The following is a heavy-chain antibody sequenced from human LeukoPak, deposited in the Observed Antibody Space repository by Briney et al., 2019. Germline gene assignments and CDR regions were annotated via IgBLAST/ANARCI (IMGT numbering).Heavy chain of an antibody. CDR2: INPNSGGT. V-gene: IGHV1-2*02. CDR1: GYTFTGYY. J-gene: IGHJ3*02. CDR3: ARVFMVRGARDAFDI. Sequence: ASVKVSCKASGYTFTGYYMHWVRQAPGQGLEWMGWINPNSGGTNYAQKFQGRVTMTRDTSISTAYMELSSLRSEDTAVYYCARVFMVRGARDAFDIWGQGTMVTVSS. D-gene: IGHD3-10*01.